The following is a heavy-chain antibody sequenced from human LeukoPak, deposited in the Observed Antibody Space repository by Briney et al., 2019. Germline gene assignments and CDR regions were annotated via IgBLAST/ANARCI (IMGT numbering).Heavy chain of an antibody. Sequence: GGSLRLSCAASGFTFSSYAMYWVRQAPGKGLEWVSAISGSGGSIYYEDSVKGRFTISRDNSKNTLYLQMNSLRAEDTAVYYCAKDTIAAAGIGISAWGQGTLVTVSS. D-gene: IGHD6-13*01. CDR3: AKDTIAAAGIGISA. J-gene: IGHJ5*02. CDR2: ISGSGGSI. CDR1: GFTFSSYA. V-gene: IGHV3-23*01.